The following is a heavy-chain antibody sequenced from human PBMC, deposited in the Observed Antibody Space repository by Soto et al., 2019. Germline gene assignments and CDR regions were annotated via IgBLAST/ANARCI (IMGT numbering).Heavy chain of an antibody. V-gene: IGHV4-59*08. CDR3: ARTQQRGGYYMAV. D-gene: IGHD6-13*01. CDR1: GGSFSGYY. Sequence: PSETLSLTCAVYGGSFSGYYWSWIRQPPGKGLEWIGYIYYSGSTNYNPSLKSRVTISVDTSKNQFSLKLSSVTAADTAVYYCARTQQRGGYYMAVWGKGTTVTVSS. CDR2: IYYSGST. J-gene: IGHJ6*03.